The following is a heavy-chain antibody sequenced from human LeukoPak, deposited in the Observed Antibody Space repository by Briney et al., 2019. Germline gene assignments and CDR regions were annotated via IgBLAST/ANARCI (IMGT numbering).Heavy chain of an antibody. J-gene: IGHJ4*02. CDR2: INRNSGGT. CDR3: ARETDVSGSYLFDY. D-gene: IGHD3-16*02. CDR1: GYTFTGYY. V-gene: IGHV1-2*06. Sequence: ASVKVSCKASGYTFTGYYMHWVRQAPGQGLEWMGRINRNSGGTNYAQKFQGRVTMTRDTSISTAYMELSRLRSDDTAVYYCARETDVSGSYLFDYWGQGTLVTVSS.